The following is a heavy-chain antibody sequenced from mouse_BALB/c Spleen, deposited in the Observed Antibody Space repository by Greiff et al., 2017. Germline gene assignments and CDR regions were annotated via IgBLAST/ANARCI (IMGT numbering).Heavy chain of an antibody. D-gene: IGHD1-1*01. CDR1: GYSITSGYS. J-gene: IGHJ3*01. Sequence: VQLKESGPDLVKPSQSLSLTCTVTGYSITSGYSWHWIRQFPGNKLEWMGYIHYSGSTNYNPSLKSRISITRDTSKNQFFLQLNSVTTEDTATYYCARPPIYYGSSSAWFAYWGQGTLVTVSA. CDR2: IHYSGST. CDR3: ARPPIYYGSSSAWFAY. V-gene: IGHV3-1*02.